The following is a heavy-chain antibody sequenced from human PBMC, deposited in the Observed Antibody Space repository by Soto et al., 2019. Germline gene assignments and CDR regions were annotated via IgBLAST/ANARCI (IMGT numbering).Heavy chain of an antibody. Sequence: PVGSLRLSCPSSVFTFSSYAMSLVLQSPGKGLEWFSAVSGSVGSTYYADSVKGRFTISRDNSKNTLYLQMNSLRAEDTAVYYCAKYQQLVPYYFDYWGQGTLVTVSS. D-gene: IGHD6-13*01. CDR1: VFTFSSYA. J-gene: IGHJ4*02. V-gene: IGHV3-23*01. CDR2: VSGSVGST. CDR3: AKYQQLVPYYFDY.